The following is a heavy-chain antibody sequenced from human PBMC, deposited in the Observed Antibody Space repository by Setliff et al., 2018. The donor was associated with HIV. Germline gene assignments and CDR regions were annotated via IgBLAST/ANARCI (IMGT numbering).Heavy chain of an antibody. CDR1: GGSISSYY. CDR2: IYYSGST. CDR3: ARSPHNYDILTGYRSRGGAFDI. D-gene: IGHD3-9*01. J-gene: IGHJ3*02. V-gene: IGHV4-59*01. Sequence: SETLSLTCTVSGGSISSYYWSWIRQPPGKGLEWIGYIYYSGSTNYNPSLKSRVTISVDTSKNQFSLTLSSVTAADTAVYYWARSPHNYDILTGYRSRGGAFDIWGQGTMVTVSS.